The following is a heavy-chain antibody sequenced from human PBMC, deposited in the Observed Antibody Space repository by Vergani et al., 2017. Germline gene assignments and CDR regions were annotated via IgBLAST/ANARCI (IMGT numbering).Heavy chain of an antibody. Sequence: QVQLQESGPGLVKPSETLSLTCTVSGGSISSYYWSWIRQPPGKGLEWIGYIYYSGSTNYNPSLKSRVTISVDPSKNQFSLKLSSVTAADTAVYYCASLTVTTEAGDFDYWGQGTLVTVSS. CDR1: GGSISSYY. D-gene: IGHD4-17*01. J-gene: IGHJ4*02. CDR2: IYYSGST. CDR3: ASLTVTTEAGDFDY. V-gene: IGHV4-59*01.